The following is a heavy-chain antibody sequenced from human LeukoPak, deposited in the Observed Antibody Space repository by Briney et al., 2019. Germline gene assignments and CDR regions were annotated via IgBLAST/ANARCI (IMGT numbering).Heavy chain of an antibody. CDR1: GYSFTNYW. D-gene: IGHD6-19*01. V-gene: IGHV5-10-1*01. Sequence: GESLRISCKSSGYSFTNYWITWVPQMPGKGLEWMGRIDPSDSYTNYSPSFQGHVTISADNSISTAYLQWSSLKASDTAMYYCARHGGSGWYDYWGQGTLVTVSS. CDR2: IDPSDSYT. J-gene: IGHJ4*02. CDR3: ARHGGSGWYDY.